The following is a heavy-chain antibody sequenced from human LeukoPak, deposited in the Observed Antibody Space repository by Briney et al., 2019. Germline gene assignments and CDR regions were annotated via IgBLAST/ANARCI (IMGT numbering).Heavy chain of an antibody. CDR1: GGSINAYD. V-gene: IGHV4-59*08. D-gene: IGHD5-18*01. J-gene: IGHJ3*02. CDR3: ARQPLNTAAFDT. CDR2: VRDNGEN. Sequence: PSETLSLTCTVSGGSINAYDWSWIRQPPGKGLEWVAYVRDNGENNYNPSLKSGVAISVDTANNQISLRLNFVAAADTAIYYCARQPLNTAAFDTWGLGTMVTVSS.